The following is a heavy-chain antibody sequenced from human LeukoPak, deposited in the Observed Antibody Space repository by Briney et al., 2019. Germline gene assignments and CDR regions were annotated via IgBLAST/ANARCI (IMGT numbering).Heavy chain of an antibody. CDR2: VYFSGRT. Sequence: PSETLSLTCTVSGGSISSSNYYWGWIRQPPGKGLEWIGSVYFSGRTYYNPSLKSRDTISVDASKNQFSLKLRSVTAADTAVNYCARHSWLFYAMDVWGQGTTVTVSS. V-gene: IGHV4-39*01. CDR3: ARHSWLFYAMDV. J-gene: IGHJ6*02. D-gene: IGHD3-22*01. CDR1: GGSISSSNYY.